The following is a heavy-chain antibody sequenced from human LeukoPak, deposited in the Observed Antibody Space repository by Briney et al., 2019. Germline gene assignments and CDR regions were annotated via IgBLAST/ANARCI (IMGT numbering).Heavy chain of an antibody. V-gene: IGHV1-2*02. CDR3: ARDGGSHGGRRYYYMDV. Sequence: ASVKVSCKASGYTFTSYGISWVRQAPGQGLEWMGWINPNSGGTNYAQKFQGRVTMTRDTSISTAYMELSRLRSDDTAVYYCARDGGSHGGRRYYYMDVWGKGTTVTISS. CDR2: INPNSGGT. CDR1: GYTFTSYG. J-gene: IGHJ6*03. D-gene: IGHD4-23*01.